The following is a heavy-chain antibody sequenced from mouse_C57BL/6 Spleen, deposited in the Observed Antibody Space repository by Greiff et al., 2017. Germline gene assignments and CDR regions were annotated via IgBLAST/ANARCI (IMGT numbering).Heavy chain of an antibody. CDR3: AREARYGRYFDY. CDR1: GYTFTSYW. D-gene: IGHD1-1*01. CDR2: IDPNSGGT. V-gene: IGHV1-62-3*01. Sequence: QVQLQQPGAELVKPGASVKLSCKASGYTFTSYWMHWVKQRPGRGLEWIGRIDPNSGGTKYNEKFKSKATLTADKSSSTAYMELRSLTSEDSAVYFCAREARYGRYFDYWGQGTTLTVSS. J-gene: IGHJ2*01.